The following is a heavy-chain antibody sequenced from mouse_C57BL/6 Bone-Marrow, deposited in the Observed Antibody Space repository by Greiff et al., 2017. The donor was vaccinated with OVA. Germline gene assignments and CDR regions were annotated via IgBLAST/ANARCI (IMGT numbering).Heavy chain of an antibody. D-gene: IGHD2-4*01. V-gene: IGHV1-81*01. CDR2: IYPRSGNT. Sequence: QVQLQQSGAELARPGASVKLSCKASGYTFTSYGISWVKQRTGQGLEWIGEIYPRSGNTYYNEKFKGKATLTADKSSSTAYMELRSLTSEDSAVYFCARGLRGAMDYWGQGTSVTASS. CDR1: GYTFTSYG. J-gene: IGHJ4*01. CDR3: ARGLRGAMDY.